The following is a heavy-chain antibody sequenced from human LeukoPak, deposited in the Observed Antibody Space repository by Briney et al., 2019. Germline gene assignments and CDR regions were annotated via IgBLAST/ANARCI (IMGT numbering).Heavy chain of an antibody. CDR2: MNPNSGNT. Sequence: ASVKVSCKASGYTFTSYDINWVRQATGQGLEWMGWMNPNSGNTGYAQKFQGRVTITRNTSISTAYTELSSLRSEDTAVYYCARGPRSIVVVPAAIRPDYYYYYMDVWGKGTTVTVSS. V-gene: IGHV1-8*03. CDR1: GYTFTSYD. J-gene: IGHJ6*03. CDR3: ARGPRSIVVVPAAIRPDYYYYYMDV. D-gene: IGHD2-2*02.